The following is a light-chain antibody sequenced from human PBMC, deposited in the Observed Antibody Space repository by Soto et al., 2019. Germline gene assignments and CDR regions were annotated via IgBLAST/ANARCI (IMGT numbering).Light chain of an antibody. Sequence: DIQMTQSPSSLSASVGDRVTITCRASQSISSYLNWYQQKPGKAPKVLIYAASSLRSGVPSRFSGSGSGTDFTLTISSLHLEDFATYYCQQSYSTPPYTFGQGTKLEIK. CDR2: AAS. V-gene: IGKV1-39*01. CDR3: QQSYSTPPYT. J-gene: IGKJ2*01. CDR1: QSISSY.